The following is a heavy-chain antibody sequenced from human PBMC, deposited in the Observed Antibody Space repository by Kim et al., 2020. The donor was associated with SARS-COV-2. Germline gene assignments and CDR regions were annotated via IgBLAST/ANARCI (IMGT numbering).Heavy chain of an antibody. J-gene: IGHJ4*02. CDR2: SRSAVSDYTT. Sequence: GGSLRLSCVASGFIFSNHLMDWVRQTPGKELEWVARSRSAVSDYTTEYAASVKGRFTISRDDSKNSLFLQMSSLRSEDTAVYFCAAGKGGSGPFDYWGQGILVTVSS. D-gene: IGHD2-15*01. CDR1: GFIFSNHL. CDR3: AAGKGGSGPFDY. V-gene: IGHV3-72*01.